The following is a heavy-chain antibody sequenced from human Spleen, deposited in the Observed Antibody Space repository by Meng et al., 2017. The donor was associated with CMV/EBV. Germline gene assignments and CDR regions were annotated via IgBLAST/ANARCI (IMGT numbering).Heavy chain of an antibody. Sequence: SETLSLTCTVSGASISANYWSWSRRPPGKGLEYIGSISYTGYIEYNPSLKGRVAISLDTSKNQFSLKLASVTAADTAMYYCARYGREHYDILSGYHYFDFWGQGTLVTVSS. CDR1: GASISANY. CDR3: ARYGREHYDILSGYHYFDF. V-gene: IGHV4-59*01. CDR2: ISYTGYI. J-gene: IGHJ4*02. D-gene: IGHD3-9*01.